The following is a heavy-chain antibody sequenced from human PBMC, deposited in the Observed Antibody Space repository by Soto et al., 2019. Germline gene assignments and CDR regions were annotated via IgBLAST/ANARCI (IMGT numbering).Heavy chain of an antibody. CDR1: GYTFTHFG. CDR2: ISTKNGDT. J-gene: IGHJ4*02. Sequence: QVQLVQSGAEVKKPGASVKVSCKAFGYTFTHFGITWVRQAPGQGLEWMGWISTKNGDTDYVQKFQDRVIMTTDTSTRTAYMELRSLRSDDTAVYYCARRYGPIDYWXQG. D-gene: IGHD3-9*01. V-gene: IGHV1-18*01. CDR3: ARRYGPIDY.